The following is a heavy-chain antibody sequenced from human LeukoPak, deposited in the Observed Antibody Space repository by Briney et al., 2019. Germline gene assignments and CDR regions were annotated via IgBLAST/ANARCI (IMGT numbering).Heavy chain of an antibody. CDR3: AKYRTTNAPPRNFDY. J-gene: IGHJ4*02. V-gene: IGHV3-23*01. D-gene: IGHD1-14*01. Sequence: GGSLRLSCAASGFTFSSFAMIWVRQAPGKGLEWVSVIGSDSGGIVYADSVKGRFTISRDNSNNTLYLQMNSLRADDTAVYYCAKYRTTNAPPRNFDYWGQGTLVTVSS. CDR1: GFTFSSFA. CDR2: IGSDSGGI.